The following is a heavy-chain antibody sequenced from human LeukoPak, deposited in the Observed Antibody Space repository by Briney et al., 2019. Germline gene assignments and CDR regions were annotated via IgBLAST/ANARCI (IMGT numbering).Heavy chain of an antibody. CDR3: ARYDSSGWDAFDI. V-gene: IGHV3-21*01. J-gene: IGHJ3*02. Sequence: GGSLRLSCAASGFTFSSYSMNWVRQAPGKGLEWVSSISSSSSYIYYADSVKGRFTISRDNAKNSLYLQMNSLRAEDTAVYYCARYDSSGWDAFDIWGQGTMVTVSS. D-gene: IGHD3-22*01. CDR2: ISSSSSYI. CDR1: GFTFSSYS.